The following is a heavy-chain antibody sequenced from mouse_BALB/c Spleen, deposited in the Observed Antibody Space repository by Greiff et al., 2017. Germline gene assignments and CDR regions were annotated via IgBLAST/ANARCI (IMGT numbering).Heavy chain of an antibody. D-gene: IGHD1-1*01. Sequence: EVNVVESGGGLVQPGGSRKLSCAASGFTFSSFGMHWVRQAPEKGLEWVAYISSGSSTIYYADTVKGRFTISRDNPKNTLFLQMTSLRSEDTAMYYCARSTVVATDYYAMDYWGQGTSVTVSS. CDR1: GFTFSSFG. J-gene: IGHJ4*01. V-gene: IGHV5-17*02. CDR3: ARSTVVATDYYAMDY. CDR2: ISSGSSTI.